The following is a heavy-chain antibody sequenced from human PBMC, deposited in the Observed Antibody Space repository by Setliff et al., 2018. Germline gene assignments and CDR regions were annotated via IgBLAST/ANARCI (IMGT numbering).Heavy chain of an antibody. CDR1: EFTFKTDV. D-gene: IGHD3-16*01. J-gene: IGHJ3*02. CDR2: MWFEGSKQ. Sequence: SLRLSCSTSEFTFKTDVIHWVRQAPGKGLEWVAALMWFEGSKQYYADSVRGRFIISRDNAKNTLYLQMNSLRAEDTAVYYCAKDRFWGSLTRDAFDTWGQGTMVTVSS. CDR3: AKDRFWGSLTRDAFDT. V-gene: IGHV3-33*03.